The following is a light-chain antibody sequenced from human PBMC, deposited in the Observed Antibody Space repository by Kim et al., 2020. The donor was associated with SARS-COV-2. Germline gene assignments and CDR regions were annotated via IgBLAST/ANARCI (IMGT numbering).Light chain of an antibody. V-gene: IGLV2-14*03. J-gene: IGLJ2*01. CDR3: SSYSSGPTLVI. CDR1: MRDLGYYNY. Sequence: QSITISCIGTMRDLGYYNYVSWYQQHPGKAPILIIFDVSDRPSGVSSRFSGSKSGDTASLLISGLQADDEADYYCSSYSSGPTLVIFGGGTQLTVL. CDR2: DVS.